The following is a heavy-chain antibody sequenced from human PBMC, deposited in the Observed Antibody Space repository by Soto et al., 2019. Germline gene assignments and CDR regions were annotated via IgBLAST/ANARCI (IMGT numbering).Heavy chain of an antibody. Sequence: QVQLQESGPGLVKPSETLSLTCTVSGDSIRNFYWSWIRQPAGKGLEWIGRIYSSGSTDYNASLKSRVSMSVDRSNHQFFLRLQSVTAEDTAVYYCVRDCSGGGCYSDYGMDVWGQGTTVTVSS. V-gene: IGHV4-4*07. CDR1: GDSIRNFY. D-gene: IGHD2-15*01. CDR3: VRDCSGGGCYSDYGMDV. CDR2: IYSSGST. J-gene: IGHJ6*02.